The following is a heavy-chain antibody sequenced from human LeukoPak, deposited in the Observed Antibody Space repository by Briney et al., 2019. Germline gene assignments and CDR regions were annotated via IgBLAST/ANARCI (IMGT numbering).Heavy chain of an antibody. D-gene: IGHD5-12*01. CDR1: GFTFSSYA. J-gene: IGHJ5*02. CDR2: ISGSGGST. CDR3: AKDLYGYVSNWFDP. V-gene: IGHV3-23*01. Sequence: PGGSLRLPCAASGFTFSSYAMSWVRQAPGKGLEWVSAISGSGGSTYYADSVKGRFTISRDNSKNTLYLQMNSLRAEDTAVYYCAKDLYGYVSNWFDPWGQGTLVTVSS.